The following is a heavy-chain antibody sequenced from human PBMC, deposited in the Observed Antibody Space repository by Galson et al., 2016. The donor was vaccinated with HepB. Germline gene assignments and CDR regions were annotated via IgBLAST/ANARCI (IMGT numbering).Heavy chain of an antibody. V-gene: IGHV5-51*01. CDR1: GYSFSSFR. J-gene: IGHJ6*02. CDR2: IHPGDSET. CDR3: ARGGGGVGAADNYGLDV. D-gene: IGHD1-26*01. Sequence: QSGAEVKKPGESLKISCKGSGYSFSSFRIGWVRQMPGKGLEWMGIIHPGDSETTYSPSFQGQVIISADKSISTAFLQWSSLKASDTAMYYCARGGGGVGAADNYGLDVWGQGTTVAVSS.